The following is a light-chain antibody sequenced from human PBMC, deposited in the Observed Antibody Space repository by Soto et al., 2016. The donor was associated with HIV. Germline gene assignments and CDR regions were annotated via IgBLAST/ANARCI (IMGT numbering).Light chain of an antibody. CDR3: QVWDTNSDHDVV. CDR1: NIGIKS. Sequence: SYGLTQPPSVSVAPGKTATITCGGNNIGIKSVHWYQQKPGQAPVLVVYDDSDRPSGIPERFSGSNSGNTATLTISRVEAGDEADYYCQVWDTNSDHDVVFGGGTKLTVL. J-gene: IGLJ2*01. V-gene: IGLV3-21*03. CDR2: DDS.